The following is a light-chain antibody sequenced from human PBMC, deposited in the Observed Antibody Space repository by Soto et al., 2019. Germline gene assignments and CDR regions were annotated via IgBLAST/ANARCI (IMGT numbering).Light chain of an antibody. CDR2: DNS. Sequence: SYELTQPPSVSVAPGQTARITCGGDNIGSKSVHWYQQKPGQAPVAVVFDNSDRPSGIPERFSGSKSGNTATLTISRVEAGDEADCYCQVWDSSSDQWVFGGGTKVTVL. V-gene: IGLV3-21*02. CDR1: NIGSKS. J-gene: IGLJ3*02. CDR3: QVWDSSSDQWV.